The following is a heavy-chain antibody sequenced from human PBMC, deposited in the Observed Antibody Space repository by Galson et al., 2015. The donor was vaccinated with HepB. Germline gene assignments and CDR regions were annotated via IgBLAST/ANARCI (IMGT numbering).Heavy chain of an antibody. CDR3: AKNRALFYCYCGMDV. D-gene: IGHD2/OR15-2a*01. CDR2: ISGSGDST. CDR1: GFTFSSYA. J-gene: IGHJ6*02. Sequence: SLRLSCAASGFTFSSYAMSWVRQAPGKGLEWVSAISGSGDSTYYADSVKGRFTISRDNSNNTLYLQMNSLRAEDTAVYYCAKNRALFYCYCGMDVWGQGTTVTVSS. V-gene: IGHV3-23*01.